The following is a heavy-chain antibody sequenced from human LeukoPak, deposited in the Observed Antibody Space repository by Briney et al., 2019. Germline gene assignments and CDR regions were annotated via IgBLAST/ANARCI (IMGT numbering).Heavy chain of an antibody. CDR3: AAWYSETTQEHNS. Sequence: PGGSLRPSCEASGFTFSKSWMNWVRQSPGKGLEWVANISPDGNGKRSVDSVKGRFTVSRDNAKASLFLQMNNLRAEDTALYYCAAWYSETTQEHNSWGQGTLVTVSS. V-gene: IGHV3-7*01. CDR1: GFTFSKSW. J-gene: IGHJ4*02. D-gene: IGHD2-21*01. CDR2: ISPDGNGK.